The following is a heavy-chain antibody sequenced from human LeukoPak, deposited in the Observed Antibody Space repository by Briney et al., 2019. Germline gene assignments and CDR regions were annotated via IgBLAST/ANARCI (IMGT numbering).Heavy chain of an antibody. J-gene: IGHJ4*02. D-gene: IGHD6-19*01. CDR2: IYYSGST. V-gene: IGHV4-39*01. CDR1: GGSISSSRYY. Sequence: SETLSLTCTVSGGSISSSRYYWGWIRQPPGKGLEWIGNIYYSGSTYYNPSLKSRVTISVNTSKNQFSLKLSSVTAADTAVYCCARQYVAVAGLEQFFDYWGQGTLVTVSS. CDR3: ARQYVAVAGLEQFFDY.